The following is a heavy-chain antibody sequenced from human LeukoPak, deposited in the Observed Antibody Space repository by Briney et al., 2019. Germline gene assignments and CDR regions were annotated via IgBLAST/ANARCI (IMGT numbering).Heavy chain of an antibody. V-gene: IGHV3-74*01. D-gene: IGHD6-13*01. Sequence: GRSLRLSCAASGFTFRSYWMHWVRQAPGKGLVWVSRINRDGSNTNYADSVKGRFTISRDNAKNTLYLQMNSLGAEDTAVYYCARDTDSNFDYWGQGTLVTVSS. CDR2: INRDGSNT. CDR1: GFTFRSYW. CDR3: ARDTDSNFDY. J-gene: IGHJ4*02.